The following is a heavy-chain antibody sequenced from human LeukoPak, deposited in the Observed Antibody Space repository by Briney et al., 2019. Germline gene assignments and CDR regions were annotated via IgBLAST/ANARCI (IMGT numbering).Heavy chain of an antibody. D-gene: IGHD2/OR15-2a*01. CDR3: ARDTTRSSLDY. Sequence: SETLSLTCTVSDGSISSGGYYWRWIRQPPGKGLEWIGYIYTSGSTNYNPSLKSRVTISVDTSKNQFSLKLSSVTAADTAVYYCARDTTRSSLDYWGQGTLVTVSS. CDR2: IYTSGST. V-gene: IGHV4-61*09. CDR1: DGSISSGGYY. J-gene: IGHJ4*02.